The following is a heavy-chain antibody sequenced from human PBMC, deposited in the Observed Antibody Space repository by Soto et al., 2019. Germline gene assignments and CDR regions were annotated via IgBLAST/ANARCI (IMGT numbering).Heavy chain of an antibody. V-gene: IGHV5-10-1*01. CDR3: ARLGYCTGTSCDTFDP. Sequence: GDYLKISCQGSGYSSTNYWIGWGRQRPGKGLEWVGTSNPSACYTTYSPSFQGHVTIPTDKSFSTDYLQWRGVQASDTAMYYCARLGYCTGTSCDTFDPWGQGTLVTVYS. CDR2: SNPSACYT. D-gene: IGHD2-2*02. J-gene: IGHJ5*02. CDR1: GYSSTNYW.